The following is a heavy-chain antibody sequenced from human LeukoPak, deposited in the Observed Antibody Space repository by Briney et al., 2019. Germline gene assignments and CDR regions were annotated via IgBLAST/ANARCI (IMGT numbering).Heavy chain of an antibody. D-gene: IGHD3-10*01. J-gene: IGHJ4*02. CDR2: IIPIFGTA. Sequence: GASVKVSCKASGGTFSSYAISWVRQAHGQGLEWMGGIIPIFGTANYAQKFQGRVTITTDESTSTAYMELSSLRSEDTAVYYCARDSGFGEFNDCWGQGTLVTVSS. CDR3: ARDSGFGEFNDC. V-gene: IGHV1-69*05. CDR1: GGTFSSYA.